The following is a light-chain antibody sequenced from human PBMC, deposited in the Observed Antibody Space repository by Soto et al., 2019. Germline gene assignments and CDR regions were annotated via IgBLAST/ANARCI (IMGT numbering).Light chain of an antibody. CDR3: CSYAGSDTFGLV. CDR2: EGS. J-gene: IGLJ3*02. CDR1: GSNVGSFNL. V-gene: IGLV2-23*03. Sequence: QSALTQPASVSGSPGQSITISCTGTGSNVGSFNLVSWYRQHPGKAPKLIVYEGSQRPSGVSHRFSGSKSGNTASLTISGLQAEDEAVYYCCSYAGSDTFGLVFGGGTKLTVL.